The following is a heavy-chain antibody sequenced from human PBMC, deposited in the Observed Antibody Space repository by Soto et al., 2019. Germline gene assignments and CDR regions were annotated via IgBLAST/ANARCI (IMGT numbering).Heavy chain of an antibody. V-gene: IGHV3-7*01. D-gene: IGHD3-16*02. CDR2: INQDGRDT. Sequence: PGGSLRLSCAASGLAFRSFLMSWVRQAPGGGREWVANINQDGRDTYYSDSVRDRFTISRDNAANSLFLHMNSLGAEDTAVYYCATYHDDEWESYRHRYWGQGTLVTVSS. CDR1: GLAFRSFL. CDR3: ATYHDDEWESYRHRY. J-gene: IGHJ4*02.